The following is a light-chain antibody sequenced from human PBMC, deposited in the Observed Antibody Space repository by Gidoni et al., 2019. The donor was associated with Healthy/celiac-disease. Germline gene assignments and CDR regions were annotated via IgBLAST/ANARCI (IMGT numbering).Light chain of an antibody. CDR1: QSVSSN. J-gene: IGKJ1*01. Sequence: EIVMTQSPATLSVSPGERATLSCRASQSVSSNLAWYQQKPGQAPRLLIYGASTRATGIPARFSGSGSGTEFTLTISSLQSEDFAVYYCQQYNNWPPGFXQXTKVEI. V-gene: IGKV3-15*01. CDR3: QQYNNWPPG. CDR2: GAS.